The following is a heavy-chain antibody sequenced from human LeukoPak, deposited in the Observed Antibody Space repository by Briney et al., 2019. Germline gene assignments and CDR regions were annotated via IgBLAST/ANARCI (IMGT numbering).Heavy chain of an antibody. CDR1: GGSISSNY. J-gene: IGHJ4*02. V-gene: IGHV4-59*01. CDR2: IYYSGST. D-gene: IGHD3-16*01. Sequence: SETLSLTCTVSGGSISSNYWSWIRQPPGKGLEWIGYIYYSGSTNYNPSLKSRVTISVDTSKNQFSLKLSSVTAADTAVYYCARGGSYVYFDYWGQGTLVTVTS. CDR3: ARGGSYVYFDY.